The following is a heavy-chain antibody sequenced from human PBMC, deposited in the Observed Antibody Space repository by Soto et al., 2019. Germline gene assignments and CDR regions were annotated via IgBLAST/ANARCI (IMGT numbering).Heavy chain of an antibody. CDR1: GGSIRVQSYY. CDR2: SYYSGTS. CDR3: TRRYNWNDYYFDP. J-gene: IGHJ5*02. Sequence: SETLSLTCTVSGGSIRVQSYYWTWIRQTPGTGLEWVGSSYYSGTSYFNTALKGRVTISVDTSTNQFSLRLTSETAADTAVYYCTRRYNWNDYYFDPWGQGTLVTVSS. D-gene: IGHD1-20*01. V-gene: IGHV4-39*01.